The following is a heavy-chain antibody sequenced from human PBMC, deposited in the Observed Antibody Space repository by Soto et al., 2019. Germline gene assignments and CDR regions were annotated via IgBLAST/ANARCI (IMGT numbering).Heavy chain of an antibody. CDR3: ARLSSRMINAFDI. J-gene: IGHJ3*02. CDR1: GGSISSGDYY. D-gene: IGHD3-16*01. V-gene: IGHV4-30-4*01. CDR2: IYYSGST. Sequence: QVQLQESGRGLVKPSQTLSLTCTVSGGSISSGDYYWSWIRQPPGKGLEWIGYIYYSGSTYYNPSLKSRVTISVDTSKNQFSLKLSSVTAADTAVYYCARLSSRMINAFDIWGQGTMVTVSS.